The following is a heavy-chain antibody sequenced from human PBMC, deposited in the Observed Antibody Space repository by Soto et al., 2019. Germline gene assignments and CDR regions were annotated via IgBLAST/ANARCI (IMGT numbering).Heavy chain of an antibody. CDR3: ARAPYNWNWNGVDY. D-gene: IGHD1-7*01. CDR2: ISYDGSNK. V-gene: IGHV3-30-3*01. J-gene: IGHJ4*02. Sequence: QVQLVESGGGVVQPGRSLRLSCAASGFTFSSYAMHWVRQAPGKGLEWVAVISYDGSNKYYADSVKGRFTISRDNSKNTLYLQMNSLRAEDTAVYYCARAPYNWNWNGVDYWGQGTLFTVSS. CDR1: GFTFSSYA.